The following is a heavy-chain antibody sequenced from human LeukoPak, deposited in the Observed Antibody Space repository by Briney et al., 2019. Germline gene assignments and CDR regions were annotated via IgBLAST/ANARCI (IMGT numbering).Heavy chain of an antibody. Sequence: PGGSLRLSCAVSGFTFSSCAMSWVRLAPGKGLEWVSAISGSGGSTYYADSVKGRFTISRDNSKNTLYLQMNSLRAEDTAVYYCAKGPADYDFWSGPCNWFDPWGQGTLVTVSS. D-gene: IGHD3-3*01. CDR2: ISGSGGST. CDR1: GFTFSSCA. CDR3: AKGPADYDFWSGPCNWFDP. V-gene: IGHV3-23*01. J-gene: IGHJ5*02.